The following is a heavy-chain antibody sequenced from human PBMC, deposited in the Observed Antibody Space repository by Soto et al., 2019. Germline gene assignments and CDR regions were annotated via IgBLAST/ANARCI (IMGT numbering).Heavy chain of an antibody. CDR1: GFTFSSYW. CDR3: ARGLQTGADIVVVPAAPRGFGY. D-gene: IGHD2-2*01. CDR2: IKQDGSEK. Sequence: LRLSCAASGFTFSSYWMSWVRQAPGKGLEWVANIKQDGSEKYYVDSVKGRFTISRDNAKNSLYLQMNSLRAEDTAVYYCARGLQTGADIVVVPAAPRGFGYRGQGTLVTVSS. J-gene: IGHJ4*02. V-gene: IGHV3-7*01.